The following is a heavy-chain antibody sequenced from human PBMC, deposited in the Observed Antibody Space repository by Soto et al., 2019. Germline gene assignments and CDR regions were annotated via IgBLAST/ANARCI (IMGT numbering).Heavy chain of an antibody. CDR3: ARGWGSIFNYFDN. D-gene: IGHD3-16*01. CDR1: GGSISSGGYY. CDR2: IYYSGST. J-gene: IGHJ4*02. Sequence: PSETLSLTCTVFGGSISSGGYYWSWIRQHPGKGLEWIGYIYYSGSTNYNPSLKSRVTISVDTSKNQFSLKLSSVTAADTAVYYCARGWGSIFNYFDNWGQGTLVTVSS. V-gene: IGHV4-31*03.